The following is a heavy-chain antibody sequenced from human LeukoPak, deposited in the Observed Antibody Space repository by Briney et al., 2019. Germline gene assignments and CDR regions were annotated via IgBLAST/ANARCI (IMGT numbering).Heavy chain of an antibody. V-gene: IGHV3-23*01. J-gene: IGHJ4*02. CDR1: GFTFSNYA. D-gene: IGHD3-3*01. Sequence: QTGGSLRLSCETSGFTFSNYAMSWVRQAPGRGLEWVSGISYGDGGTYYADSVKGRFTISRDNSKNTLSLQMNSLRAEDTAVYYCAKDRGYDFWSGYYNYWGQGTPVTVSS. CDR3: AKDRGYDFWSGYYNY. CDR2: ISYGDGGT.